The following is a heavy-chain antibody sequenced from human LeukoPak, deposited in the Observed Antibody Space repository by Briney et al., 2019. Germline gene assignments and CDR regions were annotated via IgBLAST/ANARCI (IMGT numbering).Heavy chain of an antibody. CDR1: GGSFSGYY. CDR2: INHSGTT. Sequence: SETLSLTCAVSGGSFSGYYWTWIRQPPGKGLEWIGEINHSGTTNYNPSLKSRVTISVDTSKNQFSLKLSSVTAADTAVYYCSRERVLRYWGQGTLVTVSS. J-gene: IGHJ4*02. V-gene: IGHV4-34*01. CDR3: SRERVLRY.